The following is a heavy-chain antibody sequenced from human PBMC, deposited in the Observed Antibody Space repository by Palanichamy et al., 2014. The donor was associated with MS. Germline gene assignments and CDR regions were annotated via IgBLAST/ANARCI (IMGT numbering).Heavy chain of an antibody. CDR3: ASSCSGGSCYFGYSYGFSVLAY. Sequence: QVQLQESGPGLVKPSETLSLTCTVSGGSVSSGSYYWSWIRQPPGKGLEWIGYIYYSGSTNYNPSLKSRVTISVDTSKNQFSLKLSSVTAADTAVYYCASSCSGGSCYFGYSYGFSVLAYWGQGTLVTVSS. D-gene: IGHD2-15*01. V-gene: IGHV4-61*01. CDR1: GGSVSSGSYY. J-gene: IGHJ4*02. CDR2: IYYSGST.